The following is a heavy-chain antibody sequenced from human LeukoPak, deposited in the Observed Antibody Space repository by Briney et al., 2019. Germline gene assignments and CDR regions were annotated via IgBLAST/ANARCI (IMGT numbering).Heavy chain of an antibody. D-gene: IGHD4-17*01. CDR2: MNPNSGNT. CDR3: ARAYYGDYTADDY. V-gene: IGHV1-8*03. J-gene: IGHJ4*02. CDR1: GYTFTSYD. Sequence: ASVKVSCKASGYTFTSYDINWVRQATGQGLEWMGWMNPNSGNTGYAQKFQGRVTITRNTSISTAYMELSSLRSEDTAVYYCARAYYGDYTADDYWGQGTLVTVSS.